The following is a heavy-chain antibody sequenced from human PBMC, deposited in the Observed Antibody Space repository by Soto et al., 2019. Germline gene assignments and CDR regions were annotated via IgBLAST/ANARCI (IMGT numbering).Heavy chain of an antibody. CDR3: ARWVEVSLDYFDS. J-gene: IGHJ4*01. CDR2: MHHSGRT. V-gene: IGHV4-31*11. CDR1: GAYMRNDYYY. D-gene: IGHD2-15*01. Sequence: SETLSLTCAVSGAYMRNDYYYWSWVRQEPGKDLEWIGHMHHSGRTHYNPSLKSRVAISVDTSKNQFSLYLNSVTAADTAVYYCARWVEVSLDYFDSWG.